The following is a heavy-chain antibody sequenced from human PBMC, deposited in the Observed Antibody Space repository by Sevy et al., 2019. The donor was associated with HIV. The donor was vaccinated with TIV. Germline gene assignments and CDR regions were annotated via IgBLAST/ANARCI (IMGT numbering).Heavy chain of an antibody. CDR3: ATPKYVGYDYESLDI. CDR2: FDPEDGET. D-gene: IGHD5-12*01. CDR1: GYTLTKLS. V-gene: IGHV1-24*01. J-gene: IGHJ3*02. Sequence: ASEKVSCKVSGYTLTKLSMHWVRQAPGKGLEWMGGFDPEDGETIYAQKFQGRVTMTEDTSTDTAYMELSSLRSEDTAVYYCATPKYVGYDYESLDIWGQGTMVTVSS.